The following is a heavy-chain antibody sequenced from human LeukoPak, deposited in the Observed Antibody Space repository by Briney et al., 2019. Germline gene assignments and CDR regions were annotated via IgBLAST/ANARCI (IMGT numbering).Heavy chain of an antibody. CDR2: IYYSNS. V-gene: IGHV4-59*08. Sequence: SETLSLICTVSGGTISSYYWSWIRQPPGKGLESVGYIYYSNSNYNSSLYTRATISVNTSKNQFSLKLSSVTAADTAVYYCARLKYGDYGLYYFDYWGQGTLVTVSS. D-gene: IGHD4-17*01. J-gene: IGHJ4*02. CDR3: ARLKYGDYGLYYFDY. CDR1: GGTISSYY.